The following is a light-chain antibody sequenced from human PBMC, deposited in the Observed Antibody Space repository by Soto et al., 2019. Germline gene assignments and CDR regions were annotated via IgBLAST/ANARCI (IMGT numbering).Light chain of an antibody. Sequence: DIVLTQSPATLSLSPGDRVTLSCRASQTVGRFLSWYQHSPGQVPRLLVYDASNRATGVPARFSGSGSETDFTLTIRSLEPEDFAVYYCQQRLHWPITFGQGTRLEIK. V-gene: IGKV3-11*01. CDR2: DAS. CDR3: QQRLHWPIT. J-gene: IGKJ5*01. CDR1: QTVGRF.